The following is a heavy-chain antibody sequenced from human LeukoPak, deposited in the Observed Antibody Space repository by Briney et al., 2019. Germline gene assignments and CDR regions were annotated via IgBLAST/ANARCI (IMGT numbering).Heavy chain of an antibody. CDR1: GYTFINND. J-gene: IGHJ5*02. CDR2: IDPKNGNR. V-gene: IGHV1-8*01. CDR3: ARSHTQKEFCGGGRCYPAVWWFDP. Sequence: APVKVSCKASGYTFINNDINWVRQAPGQGLEWMAWIDPKNGNRGYAQNFQGRVTMTTDISINAAYLELSSLGSEDTAVYYCARSHTQKEFCGGGRCYPAVWWFDPWGQGTLVTVSS. D-gene: IGHD2-15*01.